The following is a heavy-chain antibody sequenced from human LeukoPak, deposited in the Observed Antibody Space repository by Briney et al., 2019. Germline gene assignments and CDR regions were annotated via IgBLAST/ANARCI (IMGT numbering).Heavy chain of an antibody. CDR2: IRSGGTT. J-gene: IGHJ1*01. CDR3: SGSSSRGMDFRH. CDR1: GFNVETNY. D-gene: IGHD6-19*01. Sequence: GGSLRLSCVVFGFNVETNYRSWVRQAPGKGLEWVSVIRSGGTTHYADSVKGRFTISRDDSKNTLLLQMTSLRAEDTADYYCSGSSSRGMDFRHWGQGTLVTVSS. V-gene: IGHV3-66*01.